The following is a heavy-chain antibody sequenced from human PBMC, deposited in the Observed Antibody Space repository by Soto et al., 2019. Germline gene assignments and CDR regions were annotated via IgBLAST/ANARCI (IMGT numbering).Heavy chain of an antibody. CDR1: GGSFSGYY. CDR2: INHSGST. D-gene: IGHD6-19*01. V-gene: IGHV4-34*01. Sequence: PSETLSLTCAVYGGSFSGYYWSWIRQPPGKGLEWIGEINHSGSTNYNPSLKSRVTISVDTSKNQFSLKLSSVTAADTAVYYSAINIAVAGSYFDYWGQGTLVPVSS. J-gene: IGHJ4*02. CDR3: AINIAVAGSYFDY.